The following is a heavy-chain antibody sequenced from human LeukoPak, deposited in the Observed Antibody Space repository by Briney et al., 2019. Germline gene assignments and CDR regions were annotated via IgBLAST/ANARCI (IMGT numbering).Heavy chain of an antibody. CDR2: ISYDGSNK. D-gene: IGHD2-2*01. CDR1: EFTFSSYA. CDR3: ARDGVPAAPADYYYYMDV. V-gene: IGHV3-30*04. J-gene: IGHJ6*03. Sequence: GGSLRLSCAASEFTFSSYAMHWVRQAPGKGLEWVAVISYDGSNKYYADSVKGRFTISRDNSKNTLYLQMNSLRAEDTAVYYCARDGVPAAPADYYYYMDVWGKGTTVTVPS.